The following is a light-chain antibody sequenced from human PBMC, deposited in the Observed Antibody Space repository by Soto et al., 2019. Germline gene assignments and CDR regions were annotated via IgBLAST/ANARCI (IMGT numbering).Light chain of an antibody. V-gene: IGKV3-20*01. CDR3: HQYGSSPKT. CDR1: QNIGGNS. CDR2: GVL. J-gene: IGKJ1*01. Sequence: EIVLTQSPATLSLSPGARATLSCRASQNIGGNSLAWYRQKPGQAPRLLIYGVLTRAAGIPDRVSGSGSGTDFNFTISRLAPEDFAVYYCHQYGSSPKTFGQGTKVEI.